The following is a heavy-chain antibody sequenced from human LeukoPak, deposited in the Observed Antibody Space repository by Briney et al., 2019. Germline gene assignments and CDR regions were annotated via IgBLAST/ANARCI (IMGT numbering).Heavy chain of an antibody. CDR3: ARVRWLRPKAFDI. V-gene: IGHV4-61*01. D-gene: IGHD5-12*01. J-gene: IGHJ3*02. CDR1: GGSISSGSYY. Sequence: PSETLSLTCTVSGGSISSGSYYWSWIRQPPGKGLEWIGYIYYSGSTNYNPSLKSRVTISVDTSKNQFSLKLSSVTAADTAVYYCARVRWLRPKAFDIWGQGTMVTVSS. CDR2: IYYSGST.